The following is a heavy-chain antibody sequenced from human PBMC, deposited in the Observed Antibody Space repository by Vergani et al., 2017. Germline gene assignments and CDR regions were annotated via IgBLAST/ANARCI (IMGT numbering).Heavy chain of an antibody. J-gene: IGHJ4*02. Sequence: QLQLVQSGAEVKKPGSSVKVSCKASGGTFRSYAISWVRPAPGQGLEWMGWIIPIFGTANYAQKFQGGVTITADESTSTAYMELSSLRSEDTAVYYWARVGWSSTSCYMTPDDWGQGTLVTVSS. D-gene: IGHD2-2*02. CDR1: GGTFRSYA. CDR3: ARVGWSSTSCYMTPDD. V-gene: IGHV1-69*01. CDR2: IIPIFGTA.